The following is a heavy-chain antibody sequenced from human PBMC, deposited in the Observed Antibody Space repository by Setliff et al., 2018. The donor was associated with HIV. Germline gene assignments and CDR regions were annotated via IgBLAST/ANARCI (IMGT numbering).Heavy chain of an antibody. Sequence: SCAASGFTFSSYAMSWVRQAPGKGLEWVSAISGSGGSTYYADSVKGRFTISRDNSKNTLYLQMNSLRAEDTAVYYCAKDRGELGATWLVFWGQGTLVTVSS. D-gene: IGHD1-26*01. CDR3: AKDRGELGATWLVF. V-gene: IGHV3-23*01. CDR1: GFTFSSYA. CDR2: ISGSGGST. J-gene: IGHJ4*02.